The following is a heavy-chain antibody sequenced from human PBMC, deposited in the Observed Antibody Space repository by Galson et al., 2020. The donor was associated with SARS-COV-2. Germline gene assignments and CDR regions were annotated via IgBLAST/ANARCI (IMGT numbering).Heavy chain of an antibody. Sequence: GGSLRLSCAASGLIFRRYEMNWVRQAPGKGLEWVSYISTSGDTVYYADSVKGRFTISRDNAKNSLYLQMNSLRAEDTAVYYCATLGAGTSRYYYGMDVWGQGTTVTVSS. CDR2: ISTSGDTV. V-gene: IGHV3-48*03. D-gene: IGHD6-19*01. CDR3: ATLGAGTSRYYYGMDV. CDR1: GLIFRRYE. J-gene: IGHJ6*02.